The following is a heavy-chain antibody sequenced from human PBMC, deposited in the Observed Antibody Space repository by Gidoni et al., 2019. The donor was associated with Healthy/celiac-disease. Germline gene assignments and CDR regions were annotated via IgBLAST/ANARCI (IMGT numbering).Heavy chain of an antibody. CDR3: ARKGEGATLGLDY. Sequence: QVQLVESGGGVVQPGRSLRLSCAASGFTFRSYAMHWVRQAPGKGLEWLAVISYDGSNKYYADSVKGRFTISRDNSKNTLYLQMNSLRAEDTAVYYCARKGEGATLGLDYWGQGTLVTVSS. CDR1: GFTFRSYA. J-gene: IGHJ4*02. CDR2: ISYDGSNK. V-gene: IGHV3-30-3*01. D-gene: IGHD1-26*01.